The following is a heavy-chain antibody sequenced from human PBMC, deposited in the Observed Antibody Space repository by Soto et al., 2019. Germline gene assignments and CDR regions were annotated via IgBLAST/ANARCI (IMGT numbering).Heavy chain of an antibody. CDR2: IYHSGST. CDR1: GGSISSGGYS. J-gene: IGHJ4*02. D-gene: IGHD6-6*01. Sequence: QLQLQESGPGLVKPSQTLSLTCAVSGGSISSGGYSWSWIRQPPGKGLEWIGYIYHSGSTYYNPSLKIRVAKSVDRSKNQFTLKLSSVTAADTAVYYCAGGIAARALGYWGQGTLVTVSS. V-gene: IGHV4-30-2*01. CDR3: AGGIAARALGY.